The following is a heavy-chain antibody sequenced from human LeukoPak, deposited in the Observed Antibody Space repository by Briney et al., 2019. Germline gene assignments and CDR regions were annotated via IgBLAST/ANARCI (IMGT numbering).Heavy chain of an antibody. Sequence: GGSLRLSCAASGFTFSSYSMNWVRQAPGKGLEWVSYISSSSSTIYYADSVKGRFTISRDNAKNSLYLQMNSLRAEDTVVYYCARADRDYYDSSGYEYWGQGTLVTVAS. CDR3: ARADRDYYDSSGYEY. J-gene: IGHJ4*02. V-gene: IGHV3-48*01. CDR2: ISSSSSTI. CDR1: GFTFSSYS. D-gene: IGHD3-22*01.